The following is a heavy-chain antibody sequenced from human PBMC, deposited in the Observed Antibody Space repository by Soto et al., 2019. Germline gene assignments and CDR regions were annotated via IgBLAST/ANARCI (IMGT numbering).Heavy chain of an antibody. V-gene: IGHV3-21*01. CDR3: AREETAWPLAYGLDV. Sequence: GGSLRLSCAGSGFTFSRYSMNWVRQAPGKGLEWVASIGTRGDIYYAESVKGRLTISRDNAKNSLSLEMDSLRVGDTGVYYCAREETAWPLAYGLDVWGQGTTVTVSS. CDR1: GFTFSRYS. J-gene: IGHJ6*02. D-gene: IGHD2-21*02. CDR2: IGTRGDI.